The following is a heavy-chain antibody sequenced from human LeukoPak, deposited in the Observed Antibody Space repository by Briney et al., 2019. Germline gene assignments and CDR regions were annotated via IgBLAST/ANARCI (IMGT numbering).Heavy chain of an antibody. J-gene: IGHJ4*02. D-gene: IGHD6-13*01. CDR1: GFTFNSYS. V-gene: IGHV3-21*01. CDR2: ISISSTYI. CDR3: ARGAIAAAGTRGSSSTTGFDY. Sequence: KAGGSLRLSCAASGFTFNSYSMNWVRQAPGKGLEWVSSISISSTYIYYADSVKGRFTISRDNAKKSLYLQMNSLRDEDTAVYYCARGAIAAAGTRGSSSTTGFDYWGQGTLVTVSS.